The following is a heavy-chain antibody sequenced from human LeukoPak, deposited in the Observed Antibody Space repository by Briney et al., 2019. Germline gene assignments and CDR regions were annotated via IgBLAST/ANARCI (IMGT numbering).Heavy chain of an antibody. D-gene: IGHD6-19*01. CDR3: ASNRGWFRTQYFDY. CDR1: GYSISSGYY. Sequence: PSETLSLTCTVSGYSISSGYYWGWIRQPPGKGLEWIGSIYYSGSTYYNPSLKSRVTISVDTSKNQFSLKLSSVTAADTAVYYCASNRGWFRTQYFDYWGQGTLVTVSS. CDR2: IYYSGST. V-gene: IGHV4-38-2*02. J-gene: IGHJ4*02.